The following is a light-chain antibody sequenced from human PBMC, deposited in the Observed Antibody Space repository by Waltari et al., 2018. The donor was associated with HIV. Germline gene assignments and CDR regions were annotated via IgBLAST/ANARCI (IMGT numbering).Light chain of an antibody. CDR1: TLSNQY. Sequence: YDLTQPPSVSVSPGQTARITCSGDTLSNQYSYWYQQKSGQAPVLVIFRDIERPSGVPDRFSGSKSGTSASLAISGLHSDDEADYFCAAWEDSLNGPIWVFGGGTKLTVL. J-gene: IGLJ3*02. CDR2: RDI. CDR3: AAWEDSLNGPIWV. V-gene: IGLV3-25*02.